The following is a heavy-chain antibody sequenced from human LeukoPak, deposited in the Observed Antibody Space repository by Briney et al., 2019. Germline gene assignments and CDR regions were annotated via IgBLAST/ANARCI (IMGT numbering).Heavy chain of an antibody. Sequence: SETLSLTCAVYGGSFSGYYWSWIRQPPGKGLEWIGEINHSGSTNYNPSLKSRVTISVDTSKNQFSLKLSSVTAADTAVYYCAATPRYDSRFWFDPWGQGTLVTVSS. J-gene: IGHJ5*02. CDR2: INHSGST. CDR1: GGSFSGYY. V-gene: IGHV4-34*01. D-gene: IGHD3-3*01. CDR3: AATPRYDSRFWFDP.